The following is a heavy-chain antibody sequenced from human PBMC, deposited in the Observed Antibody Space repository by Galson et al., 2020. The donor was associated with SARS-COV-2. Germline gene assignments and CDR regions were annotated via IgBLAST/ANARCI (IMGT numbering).Heavy chain of an antibody. J-gene: IGHJ4*02. V-gene: IGHV1-18*01. CDR1: GYTFTSYG. CDR2: ISAYNGNT. Sequence: PSVKVSCKASGYTFTSYGISWVRQAHGQGLEWMGWISAYNGNTNYAQKLQGRVTMTTDTSTSTAYMELRSLRSDDTAVYYCALGIVGAPHPDYWGQGTLVTVSS. CDR3: ALGIVGAPHPDY. D-gene: IGHD1-26*01.